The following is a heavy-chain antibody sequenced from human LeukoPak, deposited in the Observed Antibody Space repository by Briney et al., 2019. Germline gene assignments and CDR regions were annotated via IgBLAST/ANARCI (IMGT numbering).Heavy chain of an antibody. CDR1: GFTFSSYS. J-gene: IGHJ5*02. CDR3: AREKTQGSLSFRYHMNWFDP. Sequence: KPGGSLRLSCAASGFTFSSYSMNWVRQAPGKGLEWVSSISSSSSYIYYADSMKGRFTISRDNAKNSLYLQMNSLRAEDTAVYYCAREKTQGSLSFRYHMNWFDPWGQGTLVTVSS. CDR2: ISSSSSYI. D-gene: IGHD1-26*01. V-gene: IGHV3-21*01.